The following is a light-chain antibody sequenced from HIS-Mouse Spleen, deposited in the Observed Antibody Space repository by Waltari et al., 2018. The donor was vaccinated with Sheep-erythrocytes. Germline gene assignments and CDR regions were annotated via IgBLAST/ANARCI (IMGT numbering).Light chain of an antibody. CDR1: QSISSY. Sequence: DIQMTQSPSSLSASVGDRVTITCRASQSISSYLNWYQQKPGKAPKLLIYAASSLQSGFPSRFSGSGSGKDFTLTISSLQPEDFATYYCQQSNSTPQFTFGPGTKMDIK. J-gene: IGKJ3*01. V-gene: IGKV1-39*01. CDR3: QQSNSTPQFT. CDR2: AAS.